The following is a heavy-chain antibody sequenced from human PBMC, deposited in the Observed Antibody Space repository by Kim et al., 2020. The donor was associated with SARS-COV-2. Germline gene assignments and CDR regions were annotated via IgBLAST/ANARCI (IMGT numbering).Heavy chain of an antibody. Sequence: ASVKVSCKASGYTFTGYYMHWVRQAPGQGLEGMGWINPNSGGSNYAQKFQGRVTMTRDTFINTAYMELRRQRSDDTDVYYCARGGPMTQPVDYWGQGTLVAVSS. CDR2: INPNSGGS. J-gene: IGHJ4*02. CDR1: GYTFTGYY. V-gene: IGHV1-2*02. CDR3: ARGGPMTQPVDY. D-gene: IGHD3-22*01.